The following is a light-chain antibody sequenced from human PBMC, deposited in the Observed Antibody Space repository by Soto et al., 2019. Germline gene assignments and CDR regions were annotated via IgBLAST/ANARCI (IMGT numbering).Light chain of an antibody. V-gene: IGKV3-11*01. CDR2: DAS. J-gene: IGKJ4*01. Sequence: EIVLTQSPATLSLSPGERATLSCRASQSVSSYLAWYQQKPGQAPRLLIYDASSRATGIPARFSGSGSGTDFTLTISRLEPEDFAVYYCQQRSNWPLFGGGTKVAIK. CDR1: QSVSSY. CDR3: QQRSNWPL.